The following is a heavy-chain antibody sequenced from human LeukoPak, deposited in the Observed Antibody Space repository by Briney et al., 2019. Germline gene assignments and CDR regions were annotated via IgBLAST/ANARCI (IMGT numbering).Heavy chain of an antibody. J-gene: IGHJ4*02. CDR2: MTTSGNSI. D-gene: IGHD1-26*01. V-gene: IGHV3-48*02. Sequence: PGGSLRLSCVVSGITFSGYSMIWVRQAPGKGLEWLSFMTTSGNSIFYAESVKDRFTISRDNAKKSLYLQMNSLRDEDTAVYYCARVGGTTAVTMYFESSGQGTLVTVTS. CDR3: ARVGGTTAVTMYFES. CDR1: GITFSGYS.